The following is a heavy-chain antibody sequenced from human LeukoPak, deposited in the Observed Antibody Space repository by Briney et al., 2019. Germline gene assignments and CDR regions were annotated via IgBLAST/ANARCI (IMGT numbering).Heavy chain of an antibody. D-gene: IGHD3-10*01. CDR1: GGSISSYY. CDR2: IYYSGST. V-gene: IGHV4-59*01. Sequence: SETLSLTCTVSGGSISSYYWSWIRQPPGKGLEWIGYIYYSGSTNYNPSLKSRVTISVDTSKNQFSLKLSSVTAADTAVYYCASSSYYYGSGSTYYYYGMDVWGKGTTVTVSP. CDR3: ASSSYYYGSGSTYYYYGMDV. J-gene: IGHJ6*04.